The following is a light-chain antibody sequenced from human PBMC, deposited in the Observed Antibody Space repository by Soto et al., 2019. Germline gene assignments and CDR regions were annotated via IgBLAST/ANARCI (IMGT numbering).Light chain of an antibody. J-gene: IGLJ1*01. V-gene: IGLV2-14*01. CDR2: GVT. CDR1: SSDVGAYYS. Sequence: QSVLTQPASVSGSPGQSITISCTGTSSDVGAYYSVSWYQHHPGKAPKLIIYGVTNRPSGVSNRFSGSKSGNTASLTISGLQAEDEADYHCSSYTGNNNYVFGTGTKVTVL. CDR3: SSYTGNNNYV.